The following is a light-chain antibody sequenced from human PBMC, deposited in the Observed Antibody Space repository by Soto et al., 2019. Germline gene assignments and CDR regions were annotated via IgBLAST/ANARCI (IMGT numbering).Light chain of an antibody. CDR2: DVS. CDR3: SSYTSSSTLGYV. Sequence: QSALTQPASVSGSPGQSITISCTGTSSDVGGYNYVSWYQQHPGKAPKLMIYDVSNRPSGVSNRFSGSKSGNTASLPISGLQAEDEADYYFSSYTSSSTLGYVFGTGTKVTVL. CDR1: SSDVGGYNY. V-gene: IGLV2-14*01. J-gene: IGLJ1*01.